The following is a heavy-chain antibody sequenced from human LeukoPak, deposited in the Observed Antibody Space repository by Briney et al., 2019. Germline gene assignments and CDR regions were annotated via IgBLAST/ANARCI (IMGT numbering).Heavy chain of an antibody. J-gene: IGHJ2*01. CDR3: ARDHSGYDLKHFDL. V-gene: IGHV4-59*01. CDR2: IYYSGST. D-gene: IGHD5-12*01. Sequence: SETLSLTCTVSGGSISSYYWSWIRQPPGKGLEWIGYIYYSGSTNYNPSLKSRVTISVDTSKNQFSLKLSSVTAADTAMYYCARDHSGYDLKHFDLWAVAPWSLSPQ. CDR1: GGSISSYY.